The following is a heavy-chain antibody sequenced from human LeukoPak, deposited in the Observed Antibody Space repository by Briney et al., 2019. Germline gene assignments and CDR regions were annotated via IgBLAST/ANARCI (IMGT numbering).Heavy chain of an antibody. D-gene: IGHD3-22*01. Sequence: SVKVSCKASGGTFSSYTISWVRQAPGQGLEWMGRIIPILGIANYAQKFQGRVTITADKSTSTAYMELSSLRSEDTAVYYCASRGFDSSGYYYFHYWGQGNLVTVSS. V-gene: IGHV1-69*02. CDR2: IIPILGIA. CDR1: GGTFSSYT. CDR3: ASRGFDSSGYYYFHY. J-gene: IGHJ4*02.